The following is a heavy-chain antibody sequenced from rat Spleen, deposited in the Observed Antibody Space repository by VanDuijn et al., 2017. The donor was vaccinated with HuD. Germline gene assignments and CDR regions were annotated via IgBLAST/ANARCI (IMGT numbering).Heavy chain of an antibody. CDR3: ARVIYYYSGPMDA. V-gene: IGHV5S13*01. CDR2: ISTGGGNT. J-gene: IGHJ4*01. D-gene: IGHD1-1*01. Sequence: EVQLVESGGGLVQPGRSLKLSCAASGFTFSNYDMAWVRQAPTKGLEWIASISTGGGNTYYRDYVKGRFTISRDNAKNTQYLQMDSLRSEHTATYYCARVIYYYSGPMDAWGQGASVTVSS. CDR1: GFTFSNYD.